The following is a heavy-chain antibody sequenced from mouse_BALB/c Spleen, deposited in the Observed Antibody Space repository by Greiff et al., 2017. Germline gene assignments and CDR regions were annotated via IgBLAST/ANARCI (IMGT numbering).Heavy chain of an antibody. J-gene: IGHJ2*01. CDR3: TRLAYYSDY. CDR2: IYPGSGST. Sequence: LQQPGSELVRPGASVKLSCKASGYTFTSYWMHWVKQRHGQGLEWIGNIYPGSGSTNYDEKFKSKGTLTVDTSSSTAYMHLSSLTSEDSAVYYCTRLAYYSDYWGQGTTLTVSS. V-gene: IGHV1S22*01. CDR1: GYTFTSYW.